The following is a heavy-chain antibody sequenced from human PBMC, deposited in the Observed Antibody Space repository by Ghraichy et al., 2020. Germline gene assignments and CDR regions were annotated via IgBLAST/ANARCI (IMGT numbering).Heavy chain of an antibody. V-gene: IGHV3-30*04. J-gene: IGHJ3*02. CDR1: GFTFSSYA. D-gene: IGHD3-10*01. CDR3: ARGLWFGEFLNAFDI. Sequence: GGSLRLSCAASGFTFSSYAMHWVRQAPGKGLEWVAVISYDGSNKYYADSVKGRFTISRDNSKNTLYLQMNSLRAEDTAVYYCARGLWFGEFLNAFDIWGQGTMVTVSS. CDR2: ISYDGSNK.